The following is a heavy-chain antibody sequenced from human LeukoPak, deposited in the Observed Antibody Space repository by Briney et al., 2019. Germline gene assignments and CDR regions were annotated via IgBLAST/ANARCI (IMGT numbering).Heavy chain of an antibody. Sequence: ASVKVSCKTSGYTFTSYDISWVRQAPGQGPEWLGWINTNTGNTHYAQSLQDRVTLTTDTSTSTAYVELRSLKSDDTAVYYCARGVSGVTPPWGQGTLVIVSS. CDR2: INTNTGNT. CDR1: GYTFTSYD. D-gene: IGHD4-23*01. CDR3: ARGVSGVTPP. J-gene: IGHJ5*02. V-gene: IGHV1-18*01.